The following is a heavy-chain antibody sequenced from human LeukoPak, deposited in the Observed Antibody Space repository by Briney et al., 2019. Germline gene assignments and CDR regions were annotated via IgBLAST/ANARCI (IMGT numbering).Heavy chain of an antibody. CDR3: AKGRGNSYEGPGY. J-gene: IGHJ4*02. V-gene: IGHV3-23*01. D-gene: IGHD3-10*01. CDR2: ISGNGAST. CDR1: GFTFSSYA. Sequence: GSLRLSCAASGFTFSSYAMSWVRQAPGKGLEWVSGISGNGASTYYADSVKGRFSISRDESRSTLYVQMNSLRADDTAVYYCAKGRGNSYEGPGYWGQGTLVTVSS.